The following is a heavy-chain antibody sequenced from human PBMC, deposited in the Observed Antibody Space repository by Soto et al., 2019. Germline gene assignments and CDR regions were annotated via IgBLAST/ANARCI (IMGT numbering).Heavy chain of an antibody. CDR3: AKGSHSNYYYYMDV. D-gene: IGHD4-4*01. J-gene: IGHJ6*03. CDR1: GFTFSDCA. Sequence: GGSLRLSCTASGFTFSDCAMSWVRQAPGKGLEWVATIRGGGGATYYAESVKGRVTISRDNSKNTLFVQMNNLRADDTAVYYCAKGSHSNYYYYMDVWGKGTTVTVSS. V-gene: IGHV3-23*01. CDR2: IRGGGGAT.